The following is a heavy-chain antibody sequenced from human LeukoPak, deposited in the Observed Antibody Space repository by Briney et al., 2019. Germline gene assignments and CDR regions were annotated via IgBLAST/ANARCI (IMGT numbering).Heavy chain of an antibody. CDR2: ISGSGGST. J-gene: IGHJ4*02. Sequence: GGSLRLSCAASGFPLSSYAMSWVRQAPGKGLEWVSAISGSGGSTYYADSVKGRFTISRDNSKNTLYLQMNSLRAEDTAVYYCAKDLSRIAVAGTDYWGQGTLVTVSS. CDR3: AKDLSRIAVAGTDY. V-gene: IGHV3-23*01. D-gene: IGHD6-19*01. CDR1: GFPLSSYA.